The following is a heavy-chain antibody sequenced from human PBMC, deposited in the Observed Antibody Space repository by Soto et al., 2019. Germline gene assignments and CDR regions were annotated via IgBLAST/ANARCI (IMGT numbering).Heavy chain of an antibody. CDR1: GFTFSNAW. CDR2: IKSKTDGGTT. J-gene: IGHJ5*02. D-gene: IGHD6-6*01. V-gene: IGHV3-15*01. CDR3: TTDLLEYSGPNWFDP. Sequence: GGSLRLSCAASGFTFSNAWMSWVRQAPGKGLEWVGRIKSKTDGGTTDYAAPVKGRFTISRDDSKNTLYLQMNSLKTEDTAVYYCTTDLLEYSGPNWFDPWGQGTLVTVSS.